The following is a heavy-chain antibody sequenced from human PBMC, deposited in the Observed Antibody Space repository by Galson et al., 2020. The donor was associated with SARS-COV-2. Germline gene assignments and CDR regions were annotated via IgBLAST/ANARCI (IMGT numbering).Heavy chain of an antibody. CDR1: GFRFSNYA. Sequence: TGGSLRLSCAASGFRFSNYAMSWVRQAPGKGLEWVSGISGSGGSTDYTVSVKGRFIISRDSTKNKLHLQMNSLRPEDTAVYYCVKEGATVGGDSNWFDPWGQGTLVTVSS. CDR3: VKEGATVGGDSNWFDP. J-gene: IGHJ5*02. D-gene: IGHD2-21*01. CDR2: ISGSGGST. V-gene: IGHV3-23*01.